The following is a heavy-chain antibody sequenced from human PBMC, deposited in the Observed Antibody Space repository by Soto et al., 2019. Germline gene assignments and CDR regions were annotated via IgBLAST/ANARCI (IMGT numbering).Heavy chain of an antibody. CDR1: GFTFSSYS. Sequence: GGSLRLSCAASGFTFSSYSMNWVRQAPGKGLERVTSISSSSSYIYYADSVKGRFTISRDNAKNSLYLQMNSLRAEDTAVYYCARGLYYDFWSGYYPLPDYWGQGTLVTVSS. CDR2: ISSSSSYI. D-gene: IGHD3-3*01. V-gene: IGHV3-21*01. J-gene: IGHJ4*02. CDR3: ARGLYYDFWSGYYPLPDY.